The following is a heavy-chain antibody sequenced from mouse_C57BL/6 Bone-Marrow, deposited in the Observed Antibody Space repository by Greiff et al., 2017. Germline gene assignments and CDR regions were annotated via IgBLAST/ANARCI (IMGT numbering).Heavy chain of an antibody. CDR2: FWWGDAK. D-gene: IGHD2-5*01. CDR3: ARMGSYYSNSAWFAY. V-gene: IGHV8-8*01. CDR1: GFSLSTFGMG. Sequence: QVTLKVSGPGILQPSQTLSLTCSFSGFSLSTFGMGVGWIRQPSGKGLEWLAHFWWGDAKYYNPALKRRLTISKDTSNNQVFLMIANVDTVDTATYYVARMGSYYSNSAWFAYWGQGTLVTVSA. J-gene: IGHJ3*01.